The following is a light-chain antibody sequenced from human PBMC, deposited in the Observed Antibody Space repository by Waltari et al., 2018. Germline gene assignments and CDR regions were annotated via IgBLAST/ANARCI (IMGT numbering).Light chain of an antibody. V-gene: IGKV4-1*01. CDR2: WAS. J-gene: IGKJ2*01. Sequence: DIVMTQSPDSLAVSLGERDTINCRSSQSIYYSPNNKNYLAWYQQKPGQPPKLLIYWASTRESGVPDRFSGSGSGTDFTLTISSLQAEDVAVYYCQQYHTASTFGQGTKLEIK. CDR3: QQYHTAST. CDR1: QSIYYSPNNKNY.